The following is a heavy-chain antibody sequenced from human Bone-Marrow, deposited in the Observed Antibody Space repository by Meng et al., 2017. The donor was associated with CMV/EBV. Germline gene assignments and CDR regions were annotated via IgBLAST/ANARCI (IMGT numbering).Heavy chain of an antibody. CDR1: GGSISSYY. V-gene: IGHV4-59*01. J-gene: IGHJ4*02. Sequence: SEPLSLTCTVSGGSISSYYWSWIRQPPGKGLEWIGYIYYSGSTNYNPSLKSRVTISVDTSKNQFSLKLSSVTAADTAVYYCARGYILRSIVVVIAMGLTDWGQGTLVTVSS. CDR2: IYYSGST. D-gene: IGHD2-21*01. CDR3: ARGYILRSIVVVIAMGLTD.